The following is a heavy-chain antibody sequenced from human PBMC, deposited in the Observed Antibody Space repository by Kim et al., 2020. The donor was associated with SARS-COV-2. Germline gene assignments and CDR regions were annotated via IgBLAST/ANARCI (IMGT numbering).Heavy chain of an antibody. D-gene: IGHD3-16*01. CDR3: ARLSRRLGAFDI. J-gene: IGHJ3*02. Sequence: CTPAFQGHVTIPADKSISTAYLQWSSLKASDTAMYYCARLSRRLGAFDIWGQGTMVTVSS. V-gene: IGHV5-10-1*01.